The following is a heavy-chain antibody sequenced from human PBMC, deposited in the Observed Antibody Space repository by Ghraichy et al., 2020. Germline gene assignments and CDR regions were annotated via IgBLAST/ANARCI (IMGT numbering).Heavy chain of an antibody. Sequence: SETLSLTCAVSGGSISSSNWWSWVRQPPGKGLEWIGEIYHSGSTNYNPSLKSRVTISVDKSKNQFSLKLSSVTAADTAVYYCALRNYYDSSGYYPSAKYWYFDLWGRGTLVTVSS. D-gene: IGHD3-22*01. CDR3: ALRNYYDSSGYYPSAKYWYFDL. V-gene: IGHV4-4*02. J-gene: IGHJ2*01. CDR2: IYHSGST. CDR1: GGSISSSNW.